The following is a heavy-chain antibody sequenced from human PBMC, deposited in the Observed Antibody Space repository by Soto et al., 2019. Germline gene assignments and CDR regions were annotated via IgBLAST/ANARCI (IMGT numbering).Heavy chain of an antibody. Sequence: EVQLLESGGGLVQPGGSLRLSCAASGFTFSSFAMSWVRQAPGKGLEWVSAISASGDGTYYADSVKGRFTISRDNSKNTLYLQMSSLTAEYTAVYYCAKVDEFLWFELDSWGQGTLVTVSS. CDR3: AKVDEFLWFELDS. J-gene: IGHJ4*02. V-gene: IGHV3-23*01. CDR1: GFTFSSFA. D-gene: IGHD3-10*01. CDR2: ISASGDGT.